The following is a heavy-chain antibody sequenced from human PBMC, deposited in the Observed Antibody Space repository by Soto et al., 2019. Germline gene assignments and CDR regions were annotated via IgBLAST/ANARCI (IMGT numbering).Heavy chain of an antibody. CDR3: ARENGYSAFDI. CDR1: GASISSYY. CDR2: IYYTGST. D-gene: IGHD3-22*01. Sequence: SETLSLTCPVSGASISSYYWSWIRQPPGKGLEWIGYIYYTGSTNYNPSLKSRVTISVDTSKNQFSLKLSSVTAADTAVYYCARENGYSAFDIWGQGTMITVSS. J-gene: IGHJ3*02. V-gene: IGHV4-59*01.